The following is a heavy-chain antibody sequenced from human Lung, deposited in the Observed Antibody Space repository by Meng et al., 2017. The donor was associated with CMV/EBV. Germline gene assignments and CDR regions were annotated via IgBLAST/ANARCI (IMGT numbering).Heavy chain of an antibody. V-gene: IGHV1-46*01. CDR2: INPSGGST. CDR3: ARDLDYNDDY. J-gene: IGHJ4*02. Sequence: VYCKASGSPFTSYSMHWVRQAPGQGLEWMAIINPSGGSTSYAQKFQGRVTMTRDTSTSTVYMELSSLRSEDTAVYYCARDLDYNDDYWGQGTLVTVSS. D-gene: IGHD4-11*01. CDR1: GSPFTSYS.